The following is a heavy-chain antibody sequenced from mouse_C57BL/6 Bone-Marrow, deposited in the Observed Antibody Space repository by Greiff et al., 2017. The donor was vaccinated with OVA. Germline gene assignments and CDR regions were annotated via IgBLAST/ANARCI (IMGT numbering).Heavy chain of an antibody. D-gene: IGHD2-1*01. V-gene: IGHV1-76*01. Sequence: QVQLQQSGAELVRPGASVKLSCKASGYTFTDYYINWVKQRPGQGLEWIARIYPGSGNTYYNEKFKGKATLTAEKSSSTAYMQLSSLTSEDSAVYFCARLAYGNYVVYFDYWGQGTTLTVSS. CDR1: GYTFTDYY. CDR3: ARLAYGNYVVYFDY. CDR2: IYPGSGNT. J-gene: IGHJ2*01.